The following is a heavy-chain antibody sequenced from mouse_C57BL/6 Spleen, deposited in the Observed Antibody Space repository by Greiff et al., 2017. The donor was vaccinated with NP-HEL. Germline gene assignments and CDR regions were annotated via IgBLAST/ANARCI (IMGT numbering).Heavy chain of an antibody. D-gene: IGHD1-1*01. CDR3: ARTPPLGSQAWFAY. J-gene: IGHJ3*01. Sequence: VQGVESGPGLVAPSQSLSITCTVSGFSLTSYAISWVRQPPGKGLEWLGVIWTGGGTNYNSALKSRLSISKDNSKSQVFLKMNSLQTDDTARYYCARTPPLGSQAWFAYWGQGTLVTVSA. V-gene: IGHV2-9-1*01. CDR1: GFSLTSYA. CDR2: IWTGGGT.